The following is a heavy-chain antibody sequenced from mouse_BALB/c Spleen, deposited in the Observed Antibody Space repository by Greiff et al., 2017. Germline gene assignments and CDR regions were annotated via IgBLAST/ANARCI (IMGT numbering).Heavy chain of an antibody. J-gene: IGHJ4*01. CDR1: GFTFSSYG. CDR3: ARHALYYRYDVGYAMDY. Sequence: EVKLVESGGDLVKPGGSLKLSCAASGFTFSSYGMSWVRQTPDKRLEWVATISSGGSYTYYPDSVKGRFTISRDNAKNTLYLQMSSLKSEDTAMYYCARHALYYRYDVGYAMDYWGQGTSVTVSS. CDR2: ISSGGSYT. V-gene: IGHV5-6*01. D-gene: IGHD2-14*01.